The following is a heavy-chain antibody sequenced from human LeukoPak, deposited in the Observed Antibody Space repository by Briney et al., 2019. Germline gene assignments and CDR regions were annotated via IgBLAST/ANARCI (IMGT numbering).Heavy chain of an antibody. CDR2: INPNSGGT. J-gene: IGHJ6*02. CDR1: GYTFTGYY. V-gene: IGHV1-2*02. Sequence: ASVKVSCKASGYTFTGYYMHWVRQAPGQGLEWMGWINPNSGGTNYAQKFQGRVTITRDTSISTAYMELSRLRSDDTAVYYCARDQNYCSSTSCFYYYYYGMDVWGQGTTVTVSS. D-gene: IGHD2-2*01. CDR3: ARDQNYCSSTSCFYYYYYGMDV.